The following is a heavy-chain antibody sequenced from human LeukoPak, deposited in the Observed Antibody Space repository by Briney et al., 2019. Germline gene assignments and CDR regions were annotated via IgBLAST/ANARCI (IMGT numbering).Heavy chain of an antibody. CDR3: ARGRVRRGGYFDY. CDR1: GGSFSGYY. V-gene: IGHV4-34*01. D-gene: IGHD3-16*01. J-gene: IGHJ4*02. Sequence: SETLSLTCAVYGGSFSGYYWSWIRQPPGKGLEWIGEINRSGSTNYNPSLKSRVTIPVDTSKNQFSLKLSSVTAADTAVYYCARGRVRRGGYFDYWGQGTLVTVSS. CDR2: INRSGST.